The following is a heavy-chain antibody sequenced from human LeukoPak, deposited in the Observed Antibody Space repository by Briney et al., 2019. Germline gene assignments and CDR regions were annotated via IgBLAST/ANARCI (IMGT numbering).Heavy chain of an antibody. CDR2: MSGSGGRT. D-gene: IGHD3-3*01. CDR3: ANRGFVIRVILLVFHKEAYYFDS. Sequence: PGGSLRLSCAVSGITLSNYGMSWVRLAPGKGLEWVAGMSGSGGRTNYADSVKGRFTISRDNAKNTLYLQMNSLRAKDRAVYFCANRGFVIRVILLVFHKEAYYFDSWAQGALVPVSS. V-gene: IGHV3-23*01. CDR1: GITLSNYG. J-gene: IGHJ4*02.